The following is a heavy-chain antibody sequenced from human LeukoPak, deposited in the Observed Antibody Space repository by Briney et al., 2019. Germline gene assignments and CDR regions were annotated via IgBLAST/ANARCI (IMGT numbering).Heavy chain of an antibody. CDR1: GFTFSSYS. D-gene: IGHD3-9*01. V-gene: IGHV3-21*01. CDR2: ISSSSSYI. Sequence: PGESLKISCAASGFTFSSYSMNWVRQAPGKGLEWVSSISSSSSYIYYADSVKGRFTISRDNAKNSLYLQMNSLRAEDTAVYYCARGGDGGDYDILTGYYMDVWGKGTTVTVSS. J-gene: IGHJ6*03. CDR3: ARGGDGGDYDILTGYYMDV.